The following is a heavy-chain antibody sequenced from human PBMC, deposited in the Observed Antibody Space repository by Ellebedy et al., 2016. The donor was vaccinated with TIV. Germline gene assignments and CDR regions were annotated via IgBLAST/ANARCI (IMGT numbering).Heavy chain of an antibody. CDR1: GGTFSSYA. D-gene: IGHD3-16*02. V-gene: IGHV1-69*04. CDR2: IIPILGIA. J-gene: IGHJ4*02. CDR3: ARDKGGSSSPYFDY. Sequence: AASVKVSCKASGGTFSSYAISWVRQAPGQGLEWMGRIIPILGIANYAQKFQGRVTMTRDTSTSTVYLELSSLRSEDTAVYYCARDKGGSSSPYFDYWGQGTLVTVSS.